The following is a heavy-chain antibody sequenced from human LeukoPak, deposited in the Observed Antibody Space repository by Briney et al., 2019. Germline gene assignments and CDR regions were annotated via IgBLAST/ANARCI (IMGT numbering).Heavy chain of an antibody. CDR1: GLTFNGAW. Sequence: GGSLRLSCLASGLTFNGAWMSWVRQVPGKGLEWVGRIKSKIDGETTDYVGSVRGRFFISRDDSKNTLYLRMIGLETEDTGVYYCITDPGAWEPIWGQGTMVTVSS. D-gene: IGHD1-26*01. J-gene: IGHJ3*02. CDR3: ITDPGAWEPI. V-gene: IGHV3-15*01. CDR2: IKSKIDGETT.